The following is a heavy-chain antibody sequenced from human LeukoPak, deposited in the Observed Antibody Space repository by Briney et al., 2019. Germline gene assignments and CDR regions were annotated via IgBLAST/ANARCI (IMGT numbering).Heavy chain of an antibody. Sequence: PGGSLRLSCAASGFTFSSYWMSWVRQAPGKGLEWVANINQDGSEKSYVDSVKGRFTISRDNAKNSLYLQMNSLRAEDTAVYYCANGDDFWTNYYMDVWGKGTTVTVSS. CDR3: ANGDDFWTNYYMDV. CDR2: INQDGSEK. D-gene: IGHD3/OR15-3a*01. V-gene: IGHV3-7*03. CDR1: GFTFSSYW. J-gene: IGHJ6*03.